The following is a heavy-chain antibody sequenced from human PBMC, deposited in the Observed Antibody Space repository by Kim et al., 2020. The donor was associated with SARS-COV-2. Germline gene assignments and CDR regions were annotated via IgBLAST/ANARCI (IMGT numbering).Heavy chain of an antibody. Sequence: KSRVTISVDTSKNQFSLKLSSVTAADTAVYYCARALSITMIVVVISAFDIWGQGTMVTVSS. CDR3: ARALSITMIVVVISAFDI. D-gene: IGHD3-22*01. V-gene: IGHV4-31*02. J-gene: IGHJ3*02.